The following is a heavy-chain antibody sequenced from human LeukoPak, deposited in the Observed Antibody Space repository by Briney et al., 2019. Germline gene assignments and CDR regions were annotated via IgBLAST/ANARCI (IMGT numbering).Heavy chain of an antibody. V-gene: IGHV1-3*01. Sequence: ASVKVSCKASGYTFTSYAMHWVRQAPGQRLEWMGWINAANGSTKYSQKFQGRVTITRDTSASRAYMELSSLRSEDTAVYYCAGTYYYDGSGYYPAFDYWGQGTLVTVSS. CDR2: INAANGST. CDR1: GYTFTSYA. CDR3: AGTYYYDGSGYYPAFDY. D-gene: IGHD3-22*01. J-gene: IGHJ4*02.